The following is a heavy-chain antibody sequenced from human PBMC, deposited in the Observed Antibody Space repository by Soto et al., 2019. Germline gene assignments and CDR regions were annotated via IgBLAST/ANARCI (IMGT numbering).Heavy chain of an antibody. CDR3: ARGYDFWSGYYKGPSGYYGMDV. J-gene: IGHJ6*02. D-gene: IGHD3-3*01. Sequence: SQTLSLTCAISGDSVSSNSAAWNWIRQSPSRGLEWLGRTYYRSKWYNDYAVSVKSRITINPDTSKNQFSLQLNSVTPEDTAVYYCARGYDFWSGYYKGPSGYYGMDVWGQGTTVTVS. CDR1: GDSVSSNSAA. CDR2: TYYRSKWYN. V-gene: IGHV6-1*01.